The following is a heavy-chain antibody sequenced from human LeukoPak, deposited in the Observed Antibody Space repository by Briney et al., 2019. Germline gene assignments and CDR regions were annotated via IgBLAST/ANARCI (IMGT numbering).Heavy chain of an antibody. CDR3: AREALARCSGGSCYPH. CDR1: GGSFSGYY. V-gene: IGHV4-34*01. CDR2: INHSGST. Sequence: SETLSLTCAVYGGSFSGYYWSWIRQPPGKGLEWIGEINHSGSTDHNPSLKSRVTISVDTSKNQFSLKLSSVTAADTAVYYCAREALARCSGGSCYPHWGQGTLVTVSS. J-gene: IGHJ4*02. D-gene: IGHD2-15*01.